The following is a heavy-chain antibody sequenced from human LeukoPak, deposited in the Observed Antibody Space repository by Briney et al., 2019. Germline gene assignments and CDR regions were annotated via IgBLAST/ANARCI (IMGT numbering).Heavy chain of an antibody. J-gene: IGHJ4*02. CDR1: GFTFSSYA. CDR3: AKDLTYSSREFDY. D-gene: IGHD6-13*01. Sequence: GGSLRLSCAASGFTFSSYAMSWVRQAPGKGLEWVSAISGSGGSTYYADSVKGRFTISRDNSKNTLYLQMNSLRAEDAAVYYCAKDLTYSSREFDYWGQGTLVTVSS. V-gene: IGHV3-23*01. CDR2: ISGSGGST.